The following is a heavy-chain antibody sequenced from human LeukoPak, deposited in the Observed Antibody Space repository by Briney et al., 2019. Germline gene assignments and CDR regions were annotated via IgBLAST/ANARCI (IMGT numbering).Heavy chain of an antibody. D-gene: IGHD2-2*01. CDR1: GGSFSGYY. Sequence: PSETLSLTCAVYGGSFSGYYWSWIRQPPGKGLEWIGEINHSGSTNYNPSLKSRVTISVDTSKNQFSLKLSSVTAADTAVYYCARVGEYCSSTSCYYVDCWGQGTLVTVSS. CDR2: INHSGST. CDR3: ARVGEYCSSTSCYYVDC. J-gene: IGHJ4*02. V-gene: IGHV4-34*01.